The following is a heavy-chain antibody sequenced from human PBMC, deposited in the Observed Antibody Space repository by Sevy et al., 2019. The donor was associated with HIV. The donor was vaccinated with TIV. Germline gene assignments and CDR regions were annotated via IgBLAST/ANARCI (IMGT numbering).Heavy chain of an antibody. CDR2: ISSSGSSI. D-gene: IGHD2-8*01. Sequence: GGSLRLSCTASGFTFSSYDMNWVRQAPGKGLEWVSKISSSGSSIYYADSVKGRFTISRDNAKNSLNLQMSSLRAEDKAVYYCTRNGGAFDNGFDPWGQGTLVTVSS. V-gene: IGHV3-48*03. J-gene: IGHJ5*02. CDR1: GFTFSSYD. CDR3: TRNGGAFDNGFDP.